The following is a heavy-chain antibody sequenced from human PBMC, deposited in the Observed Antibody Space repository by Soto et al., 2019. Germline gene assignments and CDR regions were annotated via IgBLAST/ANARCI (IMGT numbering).Heavy chain of an antibody. CDR2: ISAYNGNT. D-gene: IGHD6-13*01. J-gene: IGHJ6*02. Sequence: QVQLVQSGAEVKKPGASVKVSCKASGYTFTSYGFSWVRQAPGQGLEWMGWISAYNGNTNYAQKVQGRVTMTTDTSTGTAYMELRSLRSDDTAVYYCASFSIAAADPYGMDVWGQGTTVTVSS. CDR3: ASFSIAAADPYGMDV. CDR1: GYTFTSYG. V-gene: IGHV1-18*01.